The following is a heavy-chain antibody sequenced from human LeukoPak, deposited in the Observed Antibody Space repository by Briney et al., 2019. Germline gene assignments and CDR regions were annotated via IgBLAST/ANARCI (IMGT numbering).Heavy chain of an antibody. J-gene: IGHJ6*03. CDR2: IYYSVST. CDR1: GGSISSYY. CDR3: AREGYCSSTSCSNYYYYYMYV. V-gene: IGHV4-59*01. D-gene: IGHD2-2*01. Sequence: KSSETLSLTCTVSGGSISSYYWSWIRQPPGKGLECIGYIYYSVSTNYNPSLKSRVTISVDTSKNQFSLKLSSVTAADTAVYYCAREGYCSSTSCSNYYYYYMYVWGKGTTVTVSS.